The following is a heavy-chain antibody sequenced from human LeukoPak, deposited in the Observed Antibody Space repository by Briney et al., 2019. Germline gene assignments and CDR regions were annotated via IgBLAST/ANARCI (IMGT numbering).Heavy chain of an antibody. V-gene: IGHV1-2*02. CDR3: ARIGISARGTNFHH. CDR1: GYTFTSYY. D-gene: IGHD6-13*01. CDR2: INSNSADT. J-gene: IGHJ1*01. Sequence: ASVKVSCKASGYTFTSYYMHWVRQAPGKGLEWMGWINSNSADTNYAQNFQGRVTMTRDTSISTAYMELSRLRSDDTALYYCARIGISARGTNFHHWGQGTLVTVSS.